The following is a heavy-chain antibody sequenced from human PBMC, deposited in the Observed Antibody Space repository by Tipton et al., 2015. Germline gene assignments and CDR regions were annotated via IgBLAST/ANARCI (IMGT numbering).Heavy chain of an antibody. CDR1: GFTFNNFE. Sequence: SLRLSCAASGFTFNNFEMHWVRQTPGKGLEWVSYISTSGTTIYYTDSVEGRFTISRDNAKSSLYLQMNSLRAEDTAVYYCARGTGPTYYYGMDVWGQGTTVTVSS. CDR2: ISTSGTTI. V-gene: IGHV3-48*03. CDR3: ARGTGPTYYYGMDV. J-gene: IGHJ6*02. D-gene: IGHD1-1*01.